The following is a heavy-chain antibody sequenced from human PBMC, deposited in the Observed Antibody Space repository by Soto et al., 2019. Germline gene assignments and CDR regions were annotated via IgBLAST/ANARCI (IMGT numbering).Heavy chain of an antibody. J-gene: IGHJ6*04. V-gene: IGHV4-30-2*01. Sequence: SGTLSLTCAVSGGSISSGGYSWSWIRQPPGKGLEWIGYIYHSGSTYYNPSLKSRVTISVDRSKNQFSLKLSSVTAADTAVYYCAGDWGMSGYTPAVHDGMDVWGKGTTVTDSS. D-gene: IGHD3-3*01. CDR2: IYHSGST. CDR3: AGDWGMSGYTPAVHDGMDV. CDR1: GGSISSGGYS.